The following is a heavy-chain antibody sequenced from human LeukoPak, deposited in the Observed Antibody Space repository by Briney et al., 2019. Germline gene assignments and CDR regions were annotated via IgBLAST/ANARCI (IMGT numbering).Heavy chain of an antibody. Sequence: GGSLRLSCVASGFTFSRYDVHWVRQAPGKGLEWVAVIAYDGNNKIYADSVKGRFTISRDNSKNSLYLQMNSLRAEDTAVYYCARAAAETGAFRDNWFDPWGQGTLVTVSS. D-gene: IGHD6-19*01. CDR2: IAYDGNNK. CDR1: GFTFSRYD. V-gene: IGHV3-30-3*01. CDR3: ARAAAETGAFRDNWFDP. J-gene: IGHJ5*02.